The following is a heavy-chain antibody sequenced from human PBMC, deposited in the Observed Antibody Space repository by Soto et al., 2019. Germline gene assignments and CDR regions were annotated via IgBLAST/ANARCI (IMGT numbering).Heavy chain of an antibody. CDR2: IFDNGYT. D-gene: IGHD2-2*01. J-gene: IGHJ1*01. Sequence: QVQLRESGPGLVKPSQTLSLTCTVSGGSISSDNYYWNWIRQRPGKGLEWIGYIFDNGYTYYNPSLKSRVTISQDTSKNQFFLNLTSVTAADTAVYFCARSIMPGGQGTLVTVSS. V-gene: IGHV4-31*03. CDR1: GGSISSDNYY. CDR3: ARSIMP.